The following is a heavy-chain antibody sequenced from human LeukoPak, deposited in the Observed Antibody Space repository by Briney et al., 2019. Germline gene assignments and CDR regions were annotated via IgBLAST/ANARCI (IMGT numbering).Heavy chain of an antibody. J-gene: IGHJ6*03. CDR2: MNPNSGNT. CDR1: GYTFTSYD. V-gene: IGHV1-8*01. D-gene: IGHD3-16*01. Sequence: ASVKVSCKASGYTFTSYDINWVRQATGQGLEWMGWMNPNSGNTGYAQKFQGRVTMTRNTSISTAYMELSSLRSEDTAVYYCARTSPFVGVLHMDVWGKGTTVTISS. CDR3: ARTSPFVGVLHMDV.